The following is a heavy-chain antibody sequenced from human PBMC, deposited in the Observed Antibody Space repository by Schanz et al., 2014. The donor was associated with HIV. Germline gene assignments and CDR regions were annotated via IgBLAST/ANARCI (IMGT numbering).Heavy chain of an antibody. J-gene: IGHJ6*02. CDR1: GFTFSSYG. Sequence: QVQLVESGGGVVQPGRSLRLSCAASGFTFSSYGMHWVRQPPGKGLEWVAVSWFDGRNKYYGDSVKGRFMISRDNSNNTLYLQMNSLRAEDTAVYFCTRGRFLERGGMDVWGQGTAVTVSS. CDR3: TRGRFLERGGMDV. CDR2: SWFDGRNK. V-gene: IGHV3-33*01. D-gene: IGHD3-3*01.